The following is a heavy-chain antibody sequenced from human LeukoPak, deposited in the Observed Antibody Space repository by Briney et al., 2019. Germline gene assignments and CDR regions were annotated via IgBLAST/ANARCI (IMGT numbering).Heavy chain of an antibody. CDR1: GFTVSSNY. V-gene: IGHV3-66*01. CDR2: IYSGGST. CDR3: ARAQGWSPFPLDY. D-gene: IGHD2-15*01. J-gene: IGHJ4*02. Sequence: QPGGSLRLSCAASGFTVSSNYMSWVRQAPGKGLEWVSVIYSGGSTYYADSVKGRFTISRDNSKNTLYLQMNSLRAEDTAVYYCARAQGWSPFPLDYWGQGTLVTVSS.